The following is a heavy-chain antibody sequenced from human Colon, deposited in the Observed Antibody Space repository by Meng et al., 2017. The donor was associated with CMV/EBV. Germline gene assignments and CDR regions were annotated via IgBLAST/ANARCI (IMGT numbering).Heavy chain of an antibody. CDR1: GGSISSYY. CDR3: ARLQITMVRGVTEYYFDY. J-gene: IGHJ4*02. D-gene: IGHD3-10*01. CDR2: IYYSGST. Sequence: SETLSLTCTVSGGSISSYYWSWIRQPPGKGLEWIGYIYYSGSTNYNPSLKSRVTISVDTSKNQFSLKLSSVTAADTAVYYCARLQITMVRGVTEYYFDYWGQGTLVTVYS. V-gene: IGHV4-59*01.